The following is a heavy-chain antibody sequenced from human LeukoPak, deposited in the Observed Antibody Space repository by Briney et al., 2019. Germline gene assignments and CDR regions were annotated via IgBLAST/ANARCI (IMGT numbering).Heavy chain of an antibody. V-gene: IGHV3-9*01. D-gene: IGHD1-26*01. CDR1: GFTFDDYA. CDR3: AKARVFVGATYFDY. Sequence: GGSLRLSCAASGFTFDDYAMHWVRHAPGKGLEWVSGISWNSGSIVYADSVKGRFTISRDNAKNSLYLQMNSLRAEDTTLYYCAKARVFVGATYFDYWGQGTLVTVSS. CDR2: ISWNSGSI. J-gene: IGHJ4*02.